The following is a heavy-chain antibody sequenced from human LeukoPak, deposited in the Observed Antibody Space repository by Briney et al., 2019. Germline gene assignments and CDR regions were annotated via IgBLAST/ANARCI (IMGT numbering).Heavy chain of an antibody. Sequence: GASVTVSFKASGYSFTTFGISWVRQAPGQGLEWMGWISAYSTYTGNTNYAQQFQGRVLMTTDTSTSIAYMELRSLRSDDTAVYYCVRDLGDMAAGVFYDYWGQGTLVTVSS. V-gene: IGHV1-18*01. CDR2: ISAYSTYTGNT. CDR1: GYSFTTFG. D-gene: IGHD6-19*01. CDR3: VRDLGDMAAGVFYDY. J-gene: IGHJ4*02.